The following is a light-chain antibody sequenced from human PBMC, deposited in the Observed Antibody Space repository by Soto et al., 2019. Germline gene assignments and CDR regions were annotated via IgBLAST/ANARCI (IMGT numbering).Light chain of an antibody. CDR1: QSVSSSY. Sequence: EIVLTQSPGTLSLSPGERATLSCRASQSVSSSYLAWYQQQPGQAPRLLLYGASSRATGIPDRFSGSGSGTDFTLTISRLEPEDFAVYYCQQYGSSSTWTFGQGTKVDI. J-gene: IGKJ1*01. CDR2: GAS. V-gene: IGKV3-20*01. CDR3: QQYGSSSTWT.